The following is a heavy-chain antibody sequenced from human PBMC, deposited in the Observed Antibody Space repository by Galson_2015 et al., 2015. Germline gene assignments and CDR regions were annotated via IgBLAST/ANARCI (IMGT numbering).Heavy chain of an antibody. CDR3: AKNSGYTINHYYFDY. CDR2: IYSGGST. D-gene: IGHD5-12*01. Sequence: SLRLSCAASGFTVSSNYMSWVRQAPGKGLEWVSVIYSGGSTYYADSVKGRFTISRDNSKNTLYLQMNSLRAGDTAVYYCAKNSGYTINHYYFDYWGQGTLVTVSS. J-gene: IGHJ4*02. V-gene: IGHV3-53*01. CDR1: GFTVSSNY.